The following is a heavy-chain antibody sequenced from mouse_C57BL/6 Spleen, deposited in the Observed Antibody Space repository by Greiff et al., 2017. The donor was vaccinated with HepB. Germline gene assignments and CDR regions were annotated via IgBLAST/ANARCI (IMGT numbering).Heavy chain of an antibody. CDR3: ARLYYGSSSFDY. D-gene: IGHD1-1*01. CDR1: GYTFTDYY. V-gene: IGHV1-26*01. Sequence: VQLQQSGPELVKPGASVKISCKASGYTFTDYYMNWVKQSHGKSLEWIGDINPNNGGTSYNQKFKGKATLTVDKSSSTAYMELRSLTSEDSAVYYCARLYYGSSSFDYWGQGTTLTVSS. J-gene: IGHJ2*01. CDR2: INPNNGGT.